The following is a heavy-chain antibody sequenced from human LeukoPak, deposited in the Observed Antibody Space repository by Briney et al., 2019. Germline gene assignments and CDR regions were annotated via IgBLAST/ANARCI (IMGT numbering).Heavy chain of an antibody. J-gene: IGHJ4*02. CDR1: GGSISSYY. D-gene: IGHD6-19*01. V-gene: IGHV4-59*01. Sequence: ASETLSLTCTVSGGSISSYYWSWIRQPPGKGLEWIGYIYYSGSTNYNPSLKSRVTISVDTSKNQFSLKLSSVTAADTAVYYCARFTSGWYGQTDWGQGTLVTASS. CDR2: IYYSGST. CDR3: ARFTSGWYGQTD.